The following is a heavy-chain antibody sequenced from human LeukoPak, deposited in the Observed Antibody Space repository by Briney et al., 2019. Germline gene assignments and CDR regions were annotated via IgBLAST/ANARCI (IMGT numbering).Heavy chain of an antibody. CDR3: AKRAASGSYFSYYYYMDV. Sequence: GGSLRLSCAASGFTFDDYGMSWVRQAPGKGLEWVSGINWNGGSTGYADSVKGRFTISRDNAKNSLYLQMNSLRAEDTAVYYCAKRAASGSYFSYYYYMDVWGKGTTVTVSS. V-gene: IGHV3-20*04. CDR2: INWNGGST. D-gene: IGHD1-26*01. J-gene: IGHJ6*03. CDR1: GFTFDDYG.